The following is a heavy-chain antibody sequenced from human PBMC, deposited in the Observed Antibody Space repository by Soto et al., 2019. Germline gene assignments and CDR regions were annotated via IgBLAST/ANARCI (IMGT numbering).Heavy chain of an antibody. Sequence: SETLSLTCAVYGGSFSGYYWSWIRQPPGKGLEWIGEINHSGSTNYNPSLKSRVTISVDTSKNQFSLKLSSVTAADTAVFYCARRPTHYYYYIDVWGKRTTVPVS. CDR3: ARRPTHYYYYIDV. V-gene: IGHV4-34*01. CDR2: INHSGST. J-gene: IGHJ6*03. CDR1: GGSFSGYY.